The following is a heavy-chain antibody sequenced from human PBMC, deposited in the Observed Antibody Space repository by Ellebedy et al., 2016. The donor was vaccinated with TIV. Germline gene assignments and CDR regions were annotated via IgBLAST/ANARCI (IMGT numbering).Heavy chain of an antibody. CDR3: ARHSPEYSSSWLFDY. D-gene: IGHD6-13*01. J-gene: IGHJ4*02. V-gene: IGHV4-34*01. CDR1: GGSFSGYY. CDR2: INHSGST. Sequence: SETLSLTCAVYGGSFSGYYWSWIRQPPGKGLEWIGEINHSGSTNYNPSLKSRVTISVDTSKNQFSLKLSSVTAADTAVYYCARHSPEYSSSWLFDYWGQGTLVTVSS.